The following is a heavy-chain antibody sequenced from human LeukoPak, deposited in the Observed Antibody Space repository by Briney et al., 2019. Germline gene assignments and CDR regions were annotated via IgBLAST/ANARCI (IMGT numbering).Heavy chain of an antibody. CDR3: ARSRFPYDAFDI. CDR1: GFTFSSYE. D-gene: IGHD2-21*01. J-gene: IGHJ3*02. CDR2: IGSSGSTI. V-gene: IGHV3-48*03. Sequence: GGSLRLSCSASGFTFSSYEMNWVRQAPGKGLECISYIGSSGSTISHADSVRGRFTISRDNAKNSLYLQMNSLRAEDTAVYYCARSRFPYDAFDIWGQGTMVTVSS.